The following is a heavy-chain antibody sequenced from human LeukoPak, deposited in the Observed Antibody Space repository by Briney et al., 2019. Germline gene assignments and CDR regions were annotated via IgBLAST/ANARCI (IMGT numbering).Heavy chain of an antibody. V-gene: IGHV3-33*01. CDR3: ARDRYDAFDI. J-gene: IGHJ3*02. CDR2: IWYDGSNK. CDR1: GFTFSSYG. Sequence: GGSLRLSCAASGFTFSSYGLHWVRQAPGKGLEWVAVIWYDGSNKYYADSVKGRFTISRDNAKNTLYLQMNSLRAEDTVVYYCARDRYDAFDIWGQGTMVTVSS.